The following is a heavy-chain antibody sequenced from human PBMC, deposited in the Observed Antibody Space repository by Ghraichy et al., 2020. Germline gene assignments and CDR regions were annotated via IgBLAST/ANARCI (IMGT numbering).Heavy chain of an antibody. CDR2: MNPNSGNT. Sequence: ASVKVSCKASGYTFTSYDINWVRQATGQGLEWMGWMNPNSGNTGYAQKFQGRVTMTRNTSISTAYMELSSLRSEDTAVYYCARGDSNYVNYYGMDVWGQGTTVTVSS. V-gene: IGHV1-8*01. CDR3: ARGDSNYVNYYGMDV. D-gene: IGHD4-11*01. J-gene: IGHJ6*02. CDR1: GYTFTSYD.